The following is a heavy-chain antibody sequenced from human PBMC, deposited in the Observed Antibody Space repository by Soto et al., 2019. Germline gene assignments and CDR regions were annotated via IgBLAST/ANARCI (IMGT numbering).Heavy chain of an antibody. CDR2: INPNRGGT. CDR3: ARGSIVVVPFQNYGMDV. D-gene: IGHD2-15*01. V-gene: IGHV1-2*04. Sequence: GASVKVSCKASGYTFTGYYMHWVRQAPGQGLEWMGWINPNRGGTNYAQKFQGWVTMTRDTSISTAYMELSRLRSDDTAVYYCARGSIVVVPFQNYGMDVWGQGTTVTVSS. J-gene: IGHJ6*02. CDR1: GYTFTGYY.